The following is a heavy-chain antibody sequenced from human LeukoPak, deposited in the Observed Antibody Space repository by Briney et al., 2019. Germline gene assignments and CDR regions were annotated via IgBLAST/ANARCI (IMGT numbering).Heavy chain of an antibody. V-gene: IGHV3-30*02. D-gene: IGHD1-26*01. Sequence: GGSLRLSCAASGFPFSSYGMHCVRQAPGKGLEWVAFIRYDGSNKYYADSVKGRFTISRDNSKNTLYLQMNSLRAEDTAVYYCARDSWASDYYYYYMDVWGKGTTVTVSS. CDR2: IRYDGSNK. CDR1: GFPFSSYG. CDR3: ARDSWASDYYYYYMDV. J-gene: IGHJ6*03.